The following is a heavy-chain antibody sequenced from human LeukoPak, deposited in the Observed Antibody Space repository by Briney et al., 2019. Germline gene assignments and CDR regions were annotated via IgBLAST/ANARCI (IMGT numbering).Heavy chain of an antibody. D-gene: IGHD2-2*01. CDR2: INPNSGGT. Sequence: GASVKVSCKASGGTFSSYAISWVRQAPGQGLEWMGWINPNSGGTNYAQKFQGRVTMTRDTSISTAYMELSRLRSDDTAVYYCASLVVPAAMCWGQGTLVTVSS. CDR1: GGTFSSYA. CDR3: ASLVVPAAMC. V-gene: IGHV1-2*02. J-gene: IGHJ4*02.